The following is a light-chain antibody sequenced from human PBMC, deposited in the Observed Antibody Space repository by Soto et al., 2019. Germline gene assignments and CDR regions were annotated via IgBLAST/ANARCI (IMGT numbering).Light chain of an antibody. J-gene: IGKJ5*01. CDR3: RQRNNWPPT. V-gene: IGKV3-11*01. Sequence: EIVLTQSPATLSVSPGERATLFCRASHSVSSSLAWYQQKPGQAPRLLIYDASNRATGIPARFSGSGSGTDFTLTISSLEPEDFAVYYCRQRNNWPPTFGQGTRLEIK. CDR2: DAS. CDR1: HSVSSS.